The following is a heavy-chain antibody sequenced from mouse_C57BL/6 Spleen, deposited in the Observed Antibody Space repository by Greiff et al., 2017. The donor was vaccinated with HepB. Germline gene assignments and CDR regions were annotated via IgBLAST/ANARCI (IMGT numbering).Heavy chain of an antibody. CDR1: GYTFTSYW. J-gene: IGHJ3*01. Sequence: VQLQQPGAELVMPGASVKLSCKASGYTFTSYWMHWVKQRPGQGLEWIGEIDPSDSYTNYNQKFKGKSTLTVDKSSSTAYMQLSSLTSEDSAVYYCARSNFNYYGSSYGGFAYWGQVTLVTVSA. D-gene: IGHD1-1*01. CDR2: IDPSDSYT. CDR3: ARSNFNYYGSSYGGFAY. V-gene: IGHV1-69*01.